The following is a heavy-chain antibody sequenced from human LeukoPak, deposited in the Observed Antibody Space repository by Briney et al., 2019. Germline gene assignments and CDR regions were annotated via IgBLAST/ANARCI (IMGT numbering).Heavy chain of an antibody. CDR2: IYYSGST. J-gene: IGHJ4*02. Sequence: SETLSLNCTVSGGSISSYYWSWIRQPPGKGLEWIGYIYYSGSTNYNPSLKSRVTISVDTSKNQFSLKLSSVTAADTAVYYCARGSGYYYGDFDYWGQGTLVTVSS. CDR1: GGSISSYY. V-gene: IGHV4-59*08. D-gene: IGHD3-22*01. CDR3: ARGSGYYYGDFDY.